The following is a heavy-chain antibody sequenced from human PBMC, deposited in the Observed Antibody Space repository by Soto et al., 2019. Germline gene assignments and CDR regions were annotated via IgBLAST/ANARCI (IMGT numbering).Heavy chain of an antibody. V-gene: IGHV3-9*01. CDR1: GFTFDDYA. D-gene: IGHD6-6*01. CDR2: ISWNSGSI. Sequence: EVQLVESGGGLVQPGRSLRLSCAASGFTFDDYAMHWVRQAPGKGLEWVSGISWNSGSIGYADSVKGRFTISRDNAKNSLYLQMNSLRAEDTALYYCAKVSSSSGSYYYYYMDVWGKGTTVTVSS. CDR3: AKVSSSSGSYYYYYMDV. J-gene: IGHJ6*03.